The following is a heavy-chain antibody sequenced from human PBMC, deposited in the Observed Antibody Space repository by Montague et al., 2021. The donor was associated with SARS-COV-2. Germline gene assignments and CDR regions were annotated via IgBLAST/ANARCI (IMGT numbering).Heavy chain of an antibody. CDR1: GGSISSSSYY. V-gene: IGHV4-31*03. Sequence: TLSLTCTVSGGSISSSSYYWSWIRQPPGKGLEWIGYIDYRGSTYYXPSLKSRVTISVDTSKNQFSLKLSSVTAADTAVYYCARDVGWYSSSWFDYWGQGTLVTVSS. D-gene: IGHD6-13*01. CDR2: IDYRGST. J-gene: IGHJ4*02. CDR3: ARDVGWYSSSWFDY.